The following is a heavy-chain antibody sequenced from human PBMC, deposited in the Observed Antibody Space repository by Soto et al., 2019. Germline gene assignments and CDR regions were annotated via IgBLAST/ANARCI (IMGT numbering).Heavy chain of an antibody. CDR1: GGSISSYY. D-gene: IGHD2-15*01. Sequence: QVQMQESGPGLLKPSETLSLTCTVSGGSISSYYWSCIRQSPGKGLEWIGYIYYRGSTKDNPSLKGRVTLSVDTAKNQFSLKLTSVTAADTAVYYCARDHYKPSVRRFCSCGSCYSGSFAPWGQGTMVSVSS. J-gene: IGHJ5*02. CDR2: IYYRGST. V-gene: IGHV4-59*01. CDR3: ARDHYKPSVRRFCSCGSCYSGSFAP.